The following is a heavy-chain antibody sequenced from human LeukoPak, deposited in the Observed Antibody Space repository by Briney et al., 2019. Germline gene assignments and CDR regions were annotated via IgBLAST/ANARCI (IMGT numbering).Heavy chain of an antibody. CDR1: SGSISSGGYY. CDR3: ARDRGDSSGYYTAGMDV. J-gene: IGHJ6*02. Sequence: PSETLSLTCTVSSGSISSGGYYWSWIRQHPGKGLEWIGYIYYSGSTYYNPSLKSRVTISVDTSKNQFSLKLSSVTAADTAVYYCARDRGDSSGYYTAGMDVWGQGTTVTVSS. CDR2: IYYSGST. D-gene: IGHD3-22*01. V-gene: IGHV4-31*03.